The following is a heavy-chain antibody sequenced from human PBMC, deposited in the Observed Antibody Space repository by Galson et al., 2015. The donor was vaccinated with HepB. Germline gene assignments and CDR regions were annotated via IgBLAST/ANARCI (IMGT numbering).Heavy chain of an antibody. CDR3: ARGPAFIAVAGHFDY. Sequence: SVKVSCKASGYTFTSYGISWVRQAPGQGLEWMGWISAYNGNTNYAQKLQGRVTMTTDTSTSTAYMELRSLRSDDTAVYYCARGPAFIAVAGHFDYWGQGTLVTVSS. V-gene: IGHV1-18*01. CDR1: GYTFTSYG. CDR2: ISAYNGNT. J-gene: IGHJ4*02. D-gene: IGHD6-19*01.